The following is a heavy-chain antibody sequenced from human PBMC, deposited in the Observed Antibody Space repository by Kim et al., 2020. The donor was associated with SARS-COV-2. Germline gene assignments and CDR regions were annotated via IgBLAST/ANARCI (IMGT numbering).Heavy chain of an antibody. V-gene: IGHV4-34*01. CDR1: GGSFSGYY. Sequence: SETLSLTCAVYGGSFSGYYWSWIRQPPGKGLEWIGEINHSGSTNYNPSLKSRVTISVDTSKNQFSLKLSSVTAADTAVYYCARGRFRTSRCWFDPWGQGTLVTVSS. J-gene: IGHJ5*02. CDR3: ARGRFRTSRCWFDP. D-gene: IGHD3-3*01. CDR2: INHSGST.